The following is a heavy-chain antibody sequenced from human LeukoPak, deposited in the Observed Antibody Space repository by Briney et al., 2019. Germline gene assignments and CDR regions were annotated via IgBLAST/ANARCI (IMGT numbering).Heavy chain of an antibody. CDR1: GGSFTSYW. CDR3: ARPDVERSPHPYYFDY. CDR2: IYPGEGGG. D-gene: IGHD3-3*01. J-gene: IGHJ4*02. Sequence: GGALQIFCKGAGGSFTSYWIGWGRRLAGEGGGGGGIIYPGEGGGRYSPAFQGQVTISSDKSTSTAYLQWSSLKASDTAMYYCARPDVERSPHPYYFDYWGQGTLVTVSS. V-gene: IGHV5-51*01.